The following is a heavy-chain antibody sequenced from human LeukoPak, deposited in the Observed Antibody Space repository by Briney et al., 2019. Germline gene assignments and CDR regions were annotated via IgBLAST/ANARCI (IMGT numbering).Heavy chain of an antibody. Sequence: AGGSLRLSCAASGFTFSSYAMSWVRQAPGKGLEWVAFIRYDGSNKYYADSVKGRFTISRDNSKNTLYLQMNSLRAEDTAVYYCAKVQLERRIPPGAFDIWGQGTMVTVSS. D-gene: IGHD1-1*01. J-gene: IGHJ3*02. CDR3: AKVQLERRIPPGAFDI. CDR2: IRYDGSNK. CDR1: GFTFSSYA. V-gene: IGHV3-30*02.